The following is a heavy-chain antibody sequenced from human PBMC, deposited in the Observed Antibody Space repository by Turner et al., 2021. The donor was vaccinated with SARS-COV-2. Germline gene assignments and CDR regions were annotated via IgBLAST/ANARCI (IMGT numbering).Heavy chain of an antibody. CDR3: ARGSHDFWSGYLGYGMDV. V-gene: IGHV3-53*02. J-gene: IGHJ6*02. Sequence: EVQLVETGGGLMQPGGSLRLSCAASGFTVSSNYMSWVRQAPGKGLEWVLVIYSGGSTYYADSVKGRFTISRDNSKNTLYLQMNSLRAEDTAVYYCARGSHDFWSGYLGYGMDVWGQGTTVTVSS. D-gene: IGHD3-3*01. CDR2: IYSGGST. CDR1: GFTVSSNY.